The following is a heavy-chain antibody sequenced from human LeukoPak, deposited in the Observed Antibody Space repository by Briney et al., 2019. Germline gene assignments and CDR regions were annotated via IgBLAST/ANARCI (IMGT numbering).Heavy chain of an antibody. V-gene: IGHV3-7*01. CDR3: ARDDYYDSSGSITCYFDY. D-gene: IGHD3-22*01. CDR1: GFTFSSYW. Sequence: GGSLRLSCAASGFTFSSYWMRWVRQAPGKGLEWVANIKQDGSEKYYVDSVKGRFTISRDNAKNSLYLQMNSLRAEDTAVYYCARDDYYDSSGSITCYFDYWGQGTLVTVSS. J-gene: IGHJ4*02. CDR2: IKQDGSEK.